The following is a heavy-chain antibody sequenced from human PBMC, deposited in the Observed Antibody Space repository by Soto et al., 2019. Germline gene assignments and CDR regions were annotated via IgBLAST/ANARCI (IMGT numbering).Heavy chain of an antibody. D-gene: IGHD5-12*01. Sequence: GASVKVSCKASGGTFSSYAISWVRQAPGQGLEWMGWINTYNGTTNYAQELQGRVTLTTDESTSTAYMELRRLRSDDTAVYYCARDKPQVATIFDYWGLGTLVTVSS. CDR3: ARDKPQVATIFDY. V-gene: IGHV1-18*01. J-gene: IGHJ4*02. CDR2: INTYNGTT. CDR1: GGTFSSYA.